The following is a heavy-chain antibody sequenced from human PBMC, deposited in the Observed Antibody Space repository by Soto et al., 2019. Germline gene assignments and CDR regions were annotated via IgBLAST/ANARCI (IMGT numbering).Heavy chain of an antibody. Sequence: EVQLVESGGVVVQPGGSLRLSCAASGFTFDDYAMHWVRQAPGKGLEWVSLISWDGGSTYYADSVKGRFTISRDNSKNSLYLQMNSLRAEDTALYYCAKAENYYGSGSYSFFDYWGQGTLVTVSS. D-gene: IGHD3-10*01. CDR3: AKAENYYGSGSYSFFDY. CDR2: ISWDGGST. V-gene: IGHV3-43D*04. J-gene: IGHJ4*02. CDR1: GFTFDDYA.